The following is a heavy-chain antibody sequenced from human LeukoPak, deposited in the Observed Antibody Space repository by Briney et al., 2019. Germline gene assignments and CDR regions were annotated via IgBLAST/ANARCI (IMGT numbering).Heavy chain of an antibody. CDR2: IYYSGST. CDR1: GGSISSYY. Sequence: ASETLSLTCTVSGGSISSYYWSWIRQPPGKGLEWIGYIYYSGSTNYNPSLKSRVTISVDTSKNQFSLKLSSVTAADTAVYYCARHLGGRYPRYFDYWGQGTLVTVSS. V-gene: IGHV4-59*08. CDR3: ARHLGGRYPRYFDY. D-gene: IGHD3-16*01. J-gene: IGHJ4*02.